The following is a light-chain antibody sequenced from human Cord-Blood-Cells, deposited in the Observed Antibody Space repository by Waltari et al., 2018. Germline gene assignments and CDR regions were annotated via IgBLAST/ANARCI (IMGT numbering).Light chain of an antibody. CDR1: QSVSSSY. V-gene: IGKV3-20*01. CDR3: QQYGSSLYS. Sequence: EIVLTQSPGTLSLSPGERATLSCRARQSVSSSYLAWYQQKPGQARRLLIYGASSRATGIPDRFSGSGSGTDFTLTISRLEPEDFAVYYCQQYGSSLYSFGQGTKLEIK. CDR2: GAS. J-gene: IGKJ2*03.